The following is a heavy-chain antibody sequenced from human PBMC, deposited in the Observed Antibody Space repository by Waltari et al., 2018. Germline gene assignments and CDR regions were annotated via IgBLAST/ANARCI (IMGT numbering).Heavy chain of an antibody. CDR1: GFSFSSYG. D-gene: IGHD3-3*01. Sequence: EVQLVESGGGLVKPGGSLRLSCAASGFSFSSYGMNWVRLAPGKGLEWVSSITAGSSYIDSADPVKGRFTISRDNAENSLYLQMTGLRAEDTAIYYCARTSSPTMFGVVLDYWGQGALVTVSS. J-gene: IGHJ4*02. CDR2: ITAGSSYI. CDR3: ARTSSPTMFGVVLDY. V-gene: IGHV3-21*01.